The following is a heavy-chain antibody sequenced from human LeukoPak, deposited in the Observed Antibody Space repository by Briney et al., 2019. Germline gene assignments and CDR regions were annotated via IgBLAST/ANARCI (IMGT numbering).Heavy chain of an antibody. V-gene: IGHV3-48*03. CDR2: ISSSGSTI. CDR3: ARGKKLLWFGEPVYYFDY. Sequence: PGGSLRLSCAASGFTFSSYEMNWVRQAPGKGLEWVSYISSSGSTIYYADSVKGRFTISRDNAKNSPYLQMNSLRAEDTAVYYCARGKKLLWFGEPVYYFDYWGQGTLVTVSS. CDR1: GFTFSSYE. J-gene: IGHJ4*02. D-gene: IGHD3-10*01.